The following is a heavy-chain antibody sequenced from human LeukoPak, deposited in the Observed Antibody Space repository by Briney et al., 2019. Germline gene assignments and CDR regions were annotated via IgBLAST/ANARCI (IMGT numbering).Heavy chain of an antibody. CDR2: INHSGST. J-gene: IGHJ4*02. CDR3: ARGSIYDFWSGYLYYFDY. CDR1: GGSFSGYY. V-gene: IGHV4-34*01. D-gene: IGHD3-3*01. Sequence: NPSETLSLTCGVYGGSFSGYYWSWIRQPPGKGLEWIGEINHSGSTNYNPSLKSRVTISVDTSKNQFSLKLSSVTAADTAVYYCARGSIYDFWSGYLYYFDYWGQGTLVTVSS.